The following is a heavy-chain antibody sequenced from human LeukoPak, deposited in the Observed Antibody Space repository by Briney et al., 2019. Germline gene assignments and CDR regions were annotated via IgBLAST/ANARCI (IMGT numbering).Heavy chain of an antibody. J-gene: IGHJ4*02. Sequence: SETLSLTCTVSGGSISSSSYYWGWIRQPPGKGLEWIGSIYYSGSTYYSPSLKSRVTISVDTSKNQFSLKLSSVTAADTAVYYCARHHYYDSSGTRDYWGQGTLVAVSS. V-gene: IGHV4-39*01. CDR2: IYYSGST. CDR3: ARHHYYDSSGTRDY. CDR1: GGSISSSSYY. D-gene: IGHD3-22*01.